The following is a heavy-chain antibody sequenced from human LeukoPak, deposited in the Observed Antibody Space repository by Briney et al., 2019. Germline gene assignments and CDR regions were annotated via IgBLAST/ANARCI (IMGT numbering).Heavy chain of an antibody. CDR1: GGSISSGGYS. D-gene: IGHD2-15*01. CDR2: IYHSGST. CDR3: AREGSDYCSGGRCYLGGFDP. V-gene: IGHV4-30-2*01. Sequence: PSQTLSLTCAVSGGSISSGGYSWSWIRQPPGKGLEWIGYIYHSGSTYYNPSLKSRVTISVDRSKNQFSLKLSSVTAADTAVYYCAREGSDYCSGGRCYLGGFDPWGQGTLVTVSS. J-gene: IGHJ5*02.